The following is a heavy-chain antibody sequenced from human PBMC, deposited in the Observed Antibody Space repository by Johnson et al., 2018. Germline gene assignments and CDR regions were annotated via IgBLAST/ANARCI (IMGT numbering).Heavy chain of an antibody. V-gene: IGHV3-64*07. D-gene: IGHD6-19*01. J-gene: IGHJ4*02. Sequence: VQLVESGGGVVQPGRSLRLSCAASGFTFSSYGMHWVRQAPGKGLEYVSAISSNGGSTYYADSVKGRFTISSDNSRNKLSLQMASLRAEDTAVYYCAKVEYTSGWYGYFDNWGQGTVVTVSA. CDR3: AKVEYTSGWYGYFDN. CDR2: ISSNGGST. CDR1: GFTFSSYG.